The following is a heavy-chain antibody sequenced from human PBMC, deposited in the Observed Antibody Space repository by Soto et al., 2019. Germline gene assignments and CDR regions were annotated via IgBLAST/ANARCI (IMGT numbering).Heavy chain of an antibody. V-gene: IGHV1-2*04. CDR2: INPNSGGT. Sequence: QVQLVQSGAEVKKPGASVKVSCKASGYTFTGYYMHWVRQAPGQGLEWMGWINPNSGGTNYAQKFQGWVTMSRDRSISTAYMELSRLRSDDTAVYYCARGIEDNWNYNYDYMDVWGKGTTVTVSS. CDR3: ARGIEDNWNYNYDYMDV. D-gene: IGHD1-20*01. J-gene: IGHJ6*03. CDR1: GYTFTGYY.